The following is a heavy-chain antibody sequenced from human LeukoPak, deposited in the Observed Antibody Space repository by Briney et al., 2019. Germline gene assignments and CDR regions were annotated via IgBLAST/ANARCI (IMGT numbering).Heavy chain of an antibody. J-gene: IGHJ4*02. D-gene: IGHD6-19*01. CDR2: ISAYNGNT. V-gene: IGHV1-18*01. CDR3: ARGYDWASGWYGLKDY. Sequence: ASVKVSCKACGYTFTSYGSSWVRQAPGQGLEGMGWISAYNGNTNYAQKLQGRVTMTTDTSTSTAYMELRSLRSDDPAVYYCARGYDWASGWYGLKDYWGQGTLVTVSS. CDR1: GYTFTSYG.